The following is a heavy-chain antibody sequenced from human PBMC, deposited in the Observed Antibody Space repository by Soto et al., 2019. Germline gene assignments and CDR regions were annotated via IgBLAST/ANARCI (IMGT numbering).Heavy chain of an antibody. CDR1: GYRFTDYW. Sequence: GESLKISCKSSGYRFTDYWIGWVRQMPVKGLELMGIIYPGDSDARYSPSFQGQVTISVDTSINTAFLRWNSLTASDTAIYYCARQADYNILTGYFYYFDYWGQGSLVTVSS. V-gene: IGHV5-51*01. CDR2: IYPGDSDA. CDR3: ARQADYNILTGYFYYFDY. D-gene: IGHD3-9*01. J-gene: IGHJ4*02.